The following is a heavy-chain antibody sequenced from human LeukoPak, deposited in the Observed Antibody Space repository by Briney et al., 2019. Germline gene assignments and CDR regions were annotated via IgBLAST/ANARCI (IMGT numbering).Heavy chain of an antibody. J-gene: IGHJ2*01. CDR1: TGSFIGYY. CDR2: INHSGST. Sequence: PSETLSLTCGVYTGSFIGYYWSWICQPPGKGLEWIGEINHSGSTNDNPSLKSRVTISVDTSKNQFSLNLSSVTAADTAVYYCALRMAPAGTDWYFDLWGRVTLVTVSS. CDR3: ALRMAPAGTDWYFDL. D-gene: IGHD6-13*01. V-gene: IGHV4-34*01.